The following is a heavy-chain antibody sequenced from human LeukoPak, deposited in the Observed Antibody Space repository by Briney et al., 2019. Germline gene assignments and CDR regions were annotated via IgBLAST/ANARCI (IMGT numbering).Heavy chain of an antibody. Sequence: SETLSLTCTVFGGSISSYYWSWIRQPAGKGLEWIGRIYTSGSTNYNPSLKSRVTMSVDTSKNQFSLKLSSVTAADTAVYYCASATDAVAAAFDIWGQGTMVTVSS. CDR1: GGSISSYY. CDR2: IYTSGST. CDR3: ASATDAVAAAFDI. D-gene: IGHD6-19*01. J-gene: IGHJ3*02. V-gene: IGHV4-4*07.